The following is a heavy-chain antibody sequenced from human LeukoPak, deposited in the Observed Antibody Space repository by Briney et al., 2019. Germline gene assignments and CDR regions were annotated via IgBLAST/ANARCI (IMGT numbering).Heavy chain of an antibody. Sequence: GRSLRLSCAASGFTFSSYGMHWVRQAPGKGLEWVAVISYDGSNKYYADSVKGRFTISRDNSKNTLYLQMNSLRAEDTAVYYCAKDSSGSYPGDFQHWGQGTLVTVSS. CDR3: AKDSSGSYPGDFQH. CDR1: GFTFSSYG. D-gene: IGHD1-26*01. V-gene: IGHV3-30*18. CDR2: ISYDGSNK. J-gene: IGHJ1*01.